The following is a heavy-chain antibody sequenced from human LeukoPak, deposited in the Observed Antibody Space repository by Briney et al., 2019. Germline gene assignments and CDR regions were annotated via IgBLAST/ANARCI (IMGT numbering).Heavy chain of an antibody. CDR3: ARESFTYYDFWSGYYIMDV. Sequence: PGGSLRLSCTASGFTFSNYALSWVRQAPGKGPEWVSGTIGSGASTFYADYVKGRFTFSRDNSKNTLYLQMNSLRAEDTAVYYCARESFTYYDFWSGYYIMDVWGKGTTVTVSS. CDR2: TIGSGAST. J-gene: IGHJ6*03. CDR1: GFTFSNYA. V-gene: IGHV3-23*01. D-gene: IGHD3-3*01.